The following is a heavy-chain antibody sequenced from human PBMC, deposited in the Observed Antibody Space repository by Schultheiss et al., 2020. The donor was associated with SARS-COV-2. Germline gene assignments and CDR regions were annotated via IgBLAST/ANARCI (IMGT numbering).Heavy chain of an antibody. J-gene: IGHJ6*03. CDR1: GGSISSYY. V-gene: IGHV4-59*01. Sequence: SETLSLTCTVSGGSISSYYWSWIRQPPGKGLEWIGYIHSSGATSYNPSLKSRVTISEVTSKNQFSLKLSSVTAADTAVYYCARASRGAHYFGSQRNYYYYMDVWGKGTTVTVSS. CDR3: ARASRGAHYFGSQRNYYYYMDV. D-gene: IGHD3-10*01. CDR2: IHSSGAT.